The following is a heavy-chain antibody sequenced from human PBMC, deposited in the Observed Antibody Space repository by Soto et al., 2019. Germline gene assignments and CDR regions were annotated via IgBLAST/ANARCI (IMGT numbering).Heavy chain of an antibody. V-gene: IGHV3-48*03. CDR1: GFTFSSFE. Sequence: SLRLSCAASGFTFSSFEMNWVRQAPGKGLEWVSYISQSGSATSYPDSVRGRFTISRDNAKNSLFLQMNSLRAEDTAVYYCARESGTLPDFWGQGTLVTVSS. J-gene: IGHJ4*02. D-gene: IGHD1-1*01. CDR2: ISQSGSAT. CDR3: ARESGTLPDF.